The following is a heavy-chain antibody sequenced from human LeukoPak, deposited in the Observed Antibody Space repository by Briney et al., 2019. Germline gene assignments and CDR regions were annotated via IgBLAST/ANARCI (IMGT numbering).Heavy chain of an antibody. CDR3: ARVDSTSPHELDY. V-gene: IGHV1-46*01. CDR1: GYTFSNYD. J-gene: IGHJ4*02. D-gene: IGHD6-6*01. CDR2: ITPSGGI. Sequence: ASVKVSCKASGYTFSNYDMNWVRQAPGQGLEWMGMITPSGGISYAQKFQGRVTMTRDMSTNTVYMELSSLRSEDTAVYYCARVDSTSPHELDYWGQGTLVTVSS.